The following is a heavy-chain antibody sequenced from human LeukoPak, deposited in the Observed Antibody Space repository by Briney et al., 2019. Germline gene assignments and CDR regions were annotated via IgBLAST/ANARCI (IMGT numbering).Heavy chain of an antibody. V-gene: IGHV3-53*01. CDR2: LYSSGIT. J-gene: IGHJ4*02. CDR3: ARDSSSFPNYFDF. D-gene: IGHD3-3*02. CDR1: GFTVSSTY. Sequence: GGSLRRSCAASGFTVSSTYMSWVRQAPGQGLEWVSLLYSSGITFYAESVQGRFTISRDNSKNTLYLQMNSLRAEDTAIYYCARDSSSFPNYFDFWGQGTLVTVSS.